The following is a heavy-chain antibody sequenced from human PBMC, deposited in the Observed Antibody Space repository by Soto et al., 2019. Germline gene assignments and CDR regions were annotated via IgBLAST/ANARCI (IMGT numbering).Heavy chain of an antibody. CDR1: GFTFSSYS. CDR2: ISNSSSTI. D-gene: IGHD2-2*01. V-gene: IGHV3-48*02. CDR3: ARDSPGRYCSSTSCPRMDV. J-gene: IGHJ6*02. Sequence: TGGSLRLSCAAPGFTFSSYSMNWVRQAPGKGLEWVSYISNSSSTIYYADSVKGRFTISRDNAKNSLYLQMNSLRDEDTAVYYCARDSPGRYCSSTSCPRMDVWGQGTTVTVSS.